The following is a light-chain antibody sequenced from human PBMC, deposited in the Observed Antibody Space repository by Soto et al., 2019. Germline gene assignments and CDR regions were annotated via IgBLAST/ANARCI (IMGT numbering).Light chain of an antibody. CDR3: QQYGSSPGT. V-gene: IGKV3-20*01. Sequence: ESVLTQSPGTLSLSPGEKTTHSCRASQNVSSSYLAWYQQKPGQTPRLLIYGASSRATGIPDRFSGSGSGTDFTLTISRLEPEDFAVYYCQQYGSSPGTFGQGTKVDIK. CDR1: QNVSSSY. J-gene: IGKJ1*01. CDR2: GAS.